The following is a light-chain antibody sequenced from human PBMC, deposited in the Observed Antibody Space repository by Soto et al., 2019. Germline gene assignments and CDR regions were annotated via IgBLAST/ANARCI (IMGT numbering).Light chain of an antibody. CDR3: QQSYSTPRT. V-gene: IGKV1-39*01. CDR2: AAS. Sequence: SPMTQFPSSLSASVGDRVTITCRASQIISSYLNWYQQKPGKAPKLLIYAASSLQSGVPSRFSGSGSGPDVTLTISSLQPEDFATYYCQQSYSTPRTLGQGTKLGIK. CDR1: QIISSY. J-gene: IGKJ2*02.